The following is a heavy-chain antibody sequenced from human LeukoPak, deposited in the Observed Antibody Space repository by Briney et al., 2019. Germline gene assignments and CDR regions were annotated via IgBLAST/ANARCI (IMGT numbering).Heavy chain of an antibody. V-gene: IGHV5-51*01. D-gene: IGHD3-10*01. CDR1: GYSFTSYW. CDR2: IYPGDSDT. CDR3: ARVIYGSGSYSAFDI. J-gene: IGHJ3*02. Sequence: GESLKISCKGSGYSFTSYWIAWVRQMPGKGLEWMGIIYPGDSDTRYSPSFQGQVTISADKSITTAYLQWSSLKASDTAMYYCARVIYGSGSYSAFDIWGQGTMVTVSS.